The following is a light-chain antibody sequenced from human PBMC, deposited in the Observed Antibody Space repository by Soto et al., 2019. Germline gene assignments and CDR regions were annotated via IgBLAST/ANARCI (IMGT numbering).Light chain of an antibody. V-gene: IGLV3-21*04. CDR1: NIGSKS. Sequence: SYELTQPPSVSVAPGKTGRITCGGNNIGSKSVHWYQQKPGQAPVLVIYYDTDRPSGIPERFSGSNSGNTATLTISRVEAGDEADYYCQVWDSRSDHVIFGGGTKLTVL. CDR3: QVWDSRSDHVI. CDR2: YDT. J-gene: IGLJ2*01.